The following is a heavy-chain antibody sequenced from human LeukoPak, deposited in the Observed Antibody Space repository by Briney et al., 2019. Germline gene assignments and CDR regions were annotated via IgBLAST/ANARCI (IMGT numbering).Heavy chain of an antibody. CDR3: VRDCSGDRCPRGVLAFDI. J-gene: IGHJ3*02. V-gene: IGHV4-4*07. Sequence: SETLSLTCTVSGGSISSYYWSWIRQPAGKGLEWIGRIYTSGSTNYNPSLKSRVTMSVDTSKNQFSLKLSSVTAADTAVYYWVRDCSGDRCPRGVLAFDIWGQGKMVNVS. CDR1: GGSISSYY. D-gene: IGHD2-15*01. CDR2: IYTSGST.